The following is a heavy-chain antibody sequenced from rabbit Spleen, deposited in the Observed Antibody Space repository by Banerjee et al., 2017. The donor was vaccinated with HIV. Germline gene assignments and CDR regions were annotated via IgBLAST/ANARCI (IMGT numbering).Heavy chain of an antibody. J-gene: IGHJ6*01. CDR3: ARSYIIGYNYGMDL. D-gene: IGHD7-1*01. V-gene: IGHV1S45*01. CDR2: IYAGSSDRS. CDR1: GFSFSSSYW. Sequence: QEQLVEFGGGLVQPEGSLTLTCTASGFSFSSSYWICWVRQAPGKGLEWIACIYAGSSDRSYYATWAKGRFTISKTSSTTVTLQMPSLTAADTATYFCARSYIIGYNYGMDLWGPGTLVTVS.